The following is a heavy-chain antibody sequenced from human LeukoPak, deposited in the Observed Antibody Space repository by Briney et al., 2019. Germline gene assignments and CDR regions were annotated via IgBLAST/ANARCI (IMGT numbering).Heavy chain of an antibody. CDR1: GGTFSSYA. V-gene: IGHV1-69*13. CDR3: ASEVGAYYYDSSGSLFDY. D-gene: IGHD3-22*01. CDR2: IIPIFGTA. J-gene: IGHJ4*02. Sequence: SVKVSCKASGGTFSSYAISWVRQAPGQGLEWMGRIIPIFGTANYAQKFQGRVTITPDESTSTAYMELSSLRSEDTAVYYCASEVGAYYYDSSGSLFDYWGQGTLVTVSS.